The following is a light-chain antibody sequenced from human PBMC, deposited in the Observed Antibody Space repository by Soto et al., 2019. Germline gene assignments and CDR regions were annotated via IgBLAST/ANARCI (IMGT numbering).Light chain of an antibody. V-gene: IGKV3-15*01. Sequence: EIVMTQSPATLSVSPGERATLSCRVSQSVRSNLAWYQQKPGQAPRLLIYGASTRATGIPARFSGSGSGTEFTLTISSLQSEDFAVYYCHQYNNWSFGGGTKVEIK. CDR1: QSVRSN. CDR2: GAS. J-gene: IGKJ4*01. CDR3: HQYNNWS.